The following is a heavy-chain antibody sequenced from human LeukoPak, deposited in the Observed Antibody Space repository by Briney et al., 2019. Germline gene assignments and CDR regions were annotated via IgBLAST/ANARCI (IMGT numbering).Heavy chain of an antibody. CDR1: GGSISSYY. J-gene: IGHJ3*02. CDR3: ARGKIERGYSYGHALDAFDI. D-gene: IGHD5-18*01. V-gene: IGHV4-59*01. CDR2: IYYSGST. Sequence: PSETLSLTCTVSGGSISSYYWSWIRQPPGKGLEWIGYIYYSGSTNYNPSLKSRVTISVDTSKNQFSLKLSSVTAADTAVYHCARGKIERGYSYGHALDAFDIWGQGTMVTVSS.